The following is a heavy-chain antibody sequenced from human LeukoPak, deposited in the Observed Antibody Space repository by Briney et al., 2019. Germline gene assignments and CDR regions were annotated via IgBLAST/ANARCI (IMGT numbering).Heavy chain of an antibody. CDR2: INHSGST. CDR3: ARGYTASDY. J-gene: IGHJ4*02. Sequence: PSETLSLTCAVYGGSFSGYYWSWIRQPPGKGPEWIGEINHSGSTNYNPSLKSRVTISVDTSKNQFSLKLSSVTAADTAVYYCARGYTASDYWGQGTLVTVSS. D-gene: IGHD5-18*01. CDR1: GGSFSGYY. V-gene: IGHV4-34*01.